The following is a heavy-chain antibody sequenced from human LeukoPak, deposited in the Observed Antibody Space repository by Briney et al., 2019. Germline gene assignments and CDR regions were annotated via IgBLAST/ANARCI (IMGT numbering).Heavy chain of an antibody. CDR2: IYHSGST. Sequence: PSETLSLTCAVSGYSISSGYYWGWIRQPPGKGLEWIGSIYHSGSTYYNPSLKSRVTISVDTSKNQFFLKLSSVTAAATAVYYCARGGGSYYKNAFDIWGQGTMVTVSS. J-gene: IGHJ3*02. CDR1: GYSISSGYY. V-gene: IGHV4-38-2*01. D-gene: IGHD1-26*01. CDR3: ARGGGSYYKNAFDI.